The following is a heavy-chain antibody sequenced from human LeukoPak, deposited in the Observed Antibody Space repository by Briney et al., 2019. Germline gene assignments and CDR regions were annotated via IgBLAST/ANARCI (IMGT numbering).Heavy chain of an antibody. CDR3: AKDRKGRAAAGTGIFDY. D-gene: IGHD6-13*01. CDR2: ISGSGGDT. CDR1: GFTFNHYA. J-gene: IGHJ4*02. Sequence: GGSLRLSCSASGFTFNHYAFVWVRQAPGKGLEWVSAISGSGGDTYYIDSVKGRFTISRDNSKNTLYLQMNSLRAEDTAVYYCAKDRKGRAAAGTGIFDYWGQGTLVTVSS. V-gene: IGHV3-23*01.